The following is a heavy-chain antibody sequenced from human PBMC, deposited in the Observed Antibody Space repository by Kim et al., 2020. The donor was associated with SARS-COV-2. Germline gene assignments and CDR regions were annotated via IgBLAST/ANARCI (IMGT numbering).Heavy chain of an antibody. CDR2: IYYSGST. V-gene: IGHV4-39*01. CDR3: AEARAYAFDI. CDR1: GGSISSSSYY. Sequence: SETLSLTCTVSGGSISSSSYYWGWIRQPPGKGLEWIGSIYYSGSTYYNPSLKSRVTISVDTSKNQFSLKLSSVTAADTAVYYCAEARAYAFDIWGQGTMVTVSS. D-gene: IGHD6-6*01. J-gene: IGHJ3*02.